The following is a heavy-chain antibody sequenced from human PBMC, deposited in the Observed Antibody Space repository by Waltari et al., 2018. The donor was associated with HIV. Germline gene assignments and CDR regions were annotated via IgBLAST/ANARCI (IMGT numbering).Heavy chain of an antibody. D-gene: IGHD2-2*02. CDR2: INTDGSST. CDR3: ARGGHCSGISCYTGDYSYGLDV. J-gene: IGHJ6*02. CDR1: GFTFSSSW. Sequence: EVQLVESGGGLVQPGGSLRLFWAASGFTFSSSWIHWVSPAPAKGLVWVSRINTDGSSTSYADSVKGRFTISRDNAKNTLYLQMNSLRAEDTAVYYCARGGHCSGISCYTGDYSYGLDVWGQGTTVTVSS. V-gene: IGHV3-74*01.